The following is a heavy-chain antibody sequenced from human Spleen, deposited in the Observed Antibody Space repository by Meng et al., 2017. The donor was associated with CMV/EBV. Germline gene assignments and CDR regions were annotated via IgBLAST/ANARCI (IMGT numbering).Heavy chain of an antibody. Sequence: GESLKISCTASGFTFGDYAMSWVRQAPGKGLEWVGFIRSKAYGGTTEYAASVKGRFTISRDDSKSIAYLQMNSLKTEDTAVYYCTRIDYGDYYYYYYGMDVWGQGTTVTVSS. CDR2: IRSKAYGGTT. CDR1: GFTFGDYA. J-gene: IGHJ6*02. CDR3: TRIDYGDYYYYYYGMDV. V-gene: IGHV3-49*04. D-gene: IGHD4-17*01.